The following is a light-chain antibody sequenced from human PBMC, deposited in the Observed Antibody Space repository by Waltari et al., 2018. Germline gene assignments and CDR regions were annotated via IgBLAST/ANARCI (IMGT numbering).Light chain of an antibody. CDR3: CSFAGTYTWV. CDR2: DVR. CDR1: SNAVGGSNF. J-gene: IGLJ3*02. Sequence: QSALTQPRSVSGSPGQSVTISCTGTSNAVGGSNFVSWYQHHPGKDPKLIIYDVRRRPSEVPDRFSGSKSDNTASLTISGLQAEDEAEYYCCSFAGTYTWVFGGGTKLTVL. V-gene: IGLV2-11*01.